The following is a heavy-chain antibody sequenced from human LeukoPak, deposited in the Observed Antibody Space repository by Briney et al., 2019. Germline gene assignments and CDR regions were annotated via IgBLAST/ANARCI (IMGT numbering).Heavy chain of an antibody. D-gene: IGHD4-17*01. V-gene: IGHV3-21*01. CDR3: ARDGDYVHFDY. CDR1: GVNVSINY. Sequence: GGSLRLSFAASGVNVSINYMNWVRQAPRKGLEWVSSISSSSSYIYYADSVKGRFTISRDNAKNSLYLQMNSLRAEDTAVYYCARDGDYVHFDYWGQGTLVTVSS. CDR2: ISSSSSYI. J-gene: IGHJ4*02.